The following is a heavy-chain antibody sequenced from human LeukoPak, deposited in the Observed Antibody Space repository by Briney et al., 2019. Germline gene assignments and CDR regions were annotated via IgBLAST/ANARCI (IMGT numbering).Heavy chain of an antibody. CDR2: IYSGGST. J-gene: IGHJ4*02. V-gene: IGHV3-53*01. CDR1: GFTVSSNY. CDR3: ARGPGTDGSGSYYLDY. Sequence: PGGSLRHSCAASGFTVSSNYMSWVRQAPGKGLEWVSVIYSGGSTYYADSVKGRFTISRDNSKNTLYLQMNSLRAEDTAVYYCARGPGTDGSGSYYLDYWGQGTLVTVSS. D-gene: IGHD3-10*01.